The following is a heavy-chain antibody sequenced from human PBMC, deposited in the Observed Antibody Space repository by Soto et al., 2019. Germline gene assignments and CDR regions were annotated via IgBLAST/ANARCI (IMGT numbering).Heavy chain of an antibody. Sequence: GGSLRLSCAASGFTFSSYAMHWVRQAPGKGLEWVAVISYDGSNKYYADSVKGRFTISRDNAKNSLYLQMNGLRAEDTAVYYCARDSHGYSSSSGYMDVWGKGTTVTVSS. CDR2: ISYDGSNK. CDR1: GFTFSSYA. D-gene: IGHD6-6*01. CDR3: ARDSHGYSSSSGYMDV. J-gene: IGHJ6*03. V-gene: IGHV3-30-3*01.